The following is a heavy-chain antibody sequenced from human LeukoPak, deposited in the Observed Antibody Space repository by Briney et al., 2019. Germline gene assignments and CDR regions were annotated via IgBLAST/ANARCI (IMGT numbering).Heavy chain of an antibody. CDR1: GFTFSTYW. J-gene: IGHJ4*02. CDR3: ASASLLDY. V-gene: IGHV3-7*01. Sequence: GGSLRLSCVASGFTFSTYWMSWVRQAPGKGLEWVANIKQDGSEKHYVDSVKGRFTISRDNAKNSLYLQMNSLRAEDTAVYYCASASLLDYWGQGTLVTVSS. CDR2: IKQDGSEK.